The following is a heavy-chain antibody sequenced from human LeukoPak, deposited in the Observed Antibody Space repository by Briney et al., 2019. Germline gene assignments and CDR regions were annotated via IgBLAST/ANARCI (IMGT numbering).Heavy chain of an antibody. CDR2: ISAYNGNT. V-gene: IGHV1-18*01. CDR1: GYTFTSYG. Sequence: ASVKVSCKASGYTFTSYGISWVRQAPGQGLEWMGWISAYNGNTNYAQELQGRVTMTTDTSTSTAYMELRSLRSDDTAVYYCARAMNSWFLLDLDYWGQGNLVTVSS. D-gene: IGHD3-22*01. J-gene: IGHJ4*02. CDR3: ARAMNSWFLLDLDY.